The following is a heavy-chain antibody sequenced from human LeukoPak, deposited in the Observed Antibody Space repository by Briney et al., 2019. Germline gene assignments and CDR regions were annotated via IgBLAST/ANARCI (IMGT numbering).Heavy chain of an antibody. D-gene: IGHD3-3*01. V-gene: IGHV1-58*02. CDR3: ARGLPKAVFGMVIED. CDR2: IVVGSGNT. Sequence: ASVKVSCNASGFTFTNSAMQWVRQARGQRLEWIGWIVVGSGNTNYAQKFQERVTITRDMSTSTAYMELSSLRSEDTAVYYCARGLPKAVFGMVIEDWGQGTLVTVSS. CDR1: GFTFTNSA. J-gene: IGHJ1*01.